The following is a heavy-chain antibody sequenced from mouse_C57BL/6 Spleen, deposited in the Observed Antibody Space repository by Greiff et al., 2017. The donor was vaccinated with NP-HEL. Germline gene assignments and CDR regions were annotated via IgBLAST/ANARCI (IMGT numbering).Heavy chain of an antibody. CDR1: GYAFSSSW. J-gene: IGHJ2*01. Sequence: QVQLQQSGPELVKPGASVKISCKASGYAFSSSWMNWVKQRPGKGLEWIGRIYPGDGDTNYNGKFKGKATLTADKSSSTAYMQLSSLTSEDSAIYYCARKDSYYYGGYFDYWGQGTTLTVSS. V-gene: IGHV1-82*01. CDR2: IYPGDGDT. D-gene: IGHD1-1*01. CDR3: ARKDSYYYGGYFDY.